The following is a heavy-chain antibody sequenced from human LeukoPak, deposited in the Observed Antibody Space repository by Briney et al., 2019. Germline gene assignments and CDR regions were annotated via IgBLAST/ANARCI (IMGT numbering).Heavy chain of an antibody. V-gene: IGHV3-48*03. J-gene: IGHJ4*02. CDR2: ITGSGDTI. D-gene: IGHD3-22*01. CDR1: GFTFSSYE. CDR3: ASGGVYYDSSGYYAPPLFDY. Sequence: GGSLRLSCSASGFTFSSYEMNWVRQAPGKGLEWISYITGSGDTIYYADSVKGRFTISRDNAKNSLYLQMNSLRAEDTAVYYCASGGVYYDSSGYYAPPLFDYWGQGTLVTVSS.